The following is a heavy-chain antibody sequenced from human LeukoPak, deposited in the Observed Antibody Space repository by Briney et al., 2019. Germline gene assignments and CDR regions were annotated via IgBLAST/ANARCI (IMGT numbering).Heavy chain of an antibody. CDR1: GFTFSSTS. CDR2: ISSGSSYI. V-gene: IGHV3-21*01. J-gene: IGHJ4*02. CDR3: AREFFDREGGTTVLDY. Sequence: PGGSLRLSCAASGFTFSSTSMNWVRQAPGKGLEWVSSISSGSSYIFYADSVKGRFTISRDNAKNSLYLQMNSLRAEDTAVYYCAREFFDREGGTTVLDYWGQGTLATVSS. D-gene: IGHD1-26*01.